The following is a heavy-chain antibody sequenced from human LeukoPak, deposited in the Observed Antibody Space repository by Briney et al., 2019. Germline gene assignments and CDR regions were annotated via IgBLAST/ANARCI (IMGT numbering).Heavy chain of an antibody. J-gene: IGHJ3*02. CDR1: GGSISSYY. Sequence: ETLSLTCTVSGGSISSYYWRWIRQPPGKGLEWIGYIYYSGSTNYNPSLKSRVTISVDTSKNQFSLKLSSVTAADTAVYYCAREDAFDIWGQGTMVTVSS. CDR2: IYYSGST. V-gene: IGHV4-59*12. CDR3: AREDAFDI.